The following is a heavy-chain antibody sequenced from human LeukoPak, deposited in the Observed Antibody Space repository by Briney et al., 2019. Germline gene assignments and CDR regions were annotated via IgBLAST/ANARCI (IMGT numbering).Heavy chain of an antibody. J-gene: IGHJ4*02. CDR1: GFTFSSYG. D-gene: IGHD1-1*01. Sequence: GGSLRLSCAASGFTFSSYGMHWVRQAPGKGLEWVAFIRYDGSNKYYADPVKGRFTISRDNSKNTLYLQMNSLRAEDTAVYYCAKDIALGRWPTGYFDYWGQGTLVTVSS. CDR2: IRYDGSNK. V-gene: IGHV3-30*02. CDR3: AKDIALGRWPTGYFDY.